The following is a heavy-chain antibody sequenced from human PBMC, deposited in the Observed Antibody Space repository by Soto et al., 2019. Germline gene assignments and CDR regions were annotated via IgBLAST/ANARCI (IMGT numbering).Heavy chain of an antibody. CDR2: ISGSGGST. CDR3: AKWQGYNFGSFDC. J-gene: IGHJ4*02. D-gene: IGHD5-18*01. CDR1: GFTFSNYG. Sequence: EVQLLESGGGLVQPGGSLRLSCAASGFTFSNYGMSWVRQAPGKGLEWVSSISGSGGSTYYADSVKGRFTISRDNSKNTLYLQMNSLGAEDTAIYYCAKWQGYNFGSFDCWGQGTLVTVSS. V-gene: IGHV3-23*01.